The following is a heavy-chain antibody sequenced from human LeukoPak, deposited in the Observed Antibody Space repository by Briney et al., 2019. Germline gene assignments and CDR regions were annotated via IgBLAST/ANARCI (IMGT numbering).Heavy chain of an antibody. CDR2: IVVGSGNT. V-gene: IGHV1-58*02. CDR3: AADPYCDSRAFDI. D-gene: IGHD3-22*01. J-gene: IGHJ3*02. Sequence: SVKVSCKASGFTFTSSAMQWVRQARGQRLEWIGWIVVGSGNTNYAQKFQERVTITRDMSTSTAYMELSSLRSEDTAVYYCAADPYCDSRAFDIWGQGTMVTVSS. CDR1: GFTFTSSA.